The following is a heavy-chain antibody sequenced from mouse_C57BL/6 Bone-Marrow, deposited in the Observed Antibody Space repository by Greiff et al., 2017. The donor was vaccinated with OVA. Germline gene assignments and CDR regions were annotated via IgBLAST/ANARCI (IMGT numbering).Heavy chain of an antibody. CDR3: ARGNDDGYDGIAY. Sequence: QVQLQQSGPELVKPGASVKISCKASGYAFSSSWMNWVKQRPGQGLEWIGRIYPADGDTNYTGKFQGKATLTADTSSNTAYMQLSSLTSEDSAVYCCARGNDDGYDGIAYWGQGTLVTVSA. CDR1: GYAFSSSW. V-gene: IGHV1-82*01. D-gene: IGHD2-2*01. J-gene: IGHJ3*01. CDR2: IYPADGDT.